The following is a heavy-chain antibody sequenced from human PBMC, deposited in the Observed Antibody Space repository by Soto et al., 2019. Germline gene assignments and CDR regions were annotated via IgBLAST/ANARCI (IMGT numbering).Heavy chain of an antibody. D-gene: IGHD6-19*01. CDR3: ARDEETYSSGWYPNYDY. Sequence: QVQLVQSGAEVKKPGASVRVSCEAYGYTFTTYAITWVRQAPGQGLEWMGWINAYNGRTNYAQNLQGRVTLTTDTSTDTADMELRNLRSDDTAVYYCARDEETYSSGWYPNYDYWGQGTLVTVSS. CDR1: GYTFTTYA. V-gene: IGHV1-18*01. CDR2: INAYNGRT. J-gene: IGHJ4*02.